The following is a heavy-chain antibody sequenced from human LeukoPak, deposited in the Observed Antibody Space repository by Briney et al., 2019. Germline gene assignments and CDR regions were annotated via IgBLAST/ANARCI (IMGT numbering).Heavy chain of an antibody. CDR2: ISSNGGST. D-gene: IGHD2-21*02. J-gene: IGHJ3*02. CDR3: AGVCGGDCWYAFDI. V-gene: IGHV3-64*01. Sequence: GGSLRLSCAASGFTFSSYAMFWVRQAPGKGLEFVSAISSNGGSTYYANSVKGRFTISRDNSKNTLYLQMGSLRADDMSVYYCAGVCGGDCWYAFDIWGQGTMVTVSS. CDR1: GFTFSSYA.